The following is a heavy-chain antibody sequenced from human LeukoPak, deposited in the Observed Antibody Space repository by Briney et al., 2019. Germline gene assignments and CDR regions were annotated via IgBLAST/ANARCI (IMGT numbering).Heavy chain of an antibody. CDR2: ISYDGSKK. CDR1: GFTFSNYA. CDR3: ARGARKGDDYGGFFDY. Sequence: HAGGSLRLSCVASGFTFSNYAMHWVRQAPGKGLEWVAVISYDGSKKDYADSVKGRFTISRDNSKNTLYLQMNSLRAEDTAVYYCARGARKGDDYGGFFDYWGQGTLVTVSS. V-gene: IGHV3-30*04. J-gene: IGHJ4*02. D-gene: IGHD4-23*01.